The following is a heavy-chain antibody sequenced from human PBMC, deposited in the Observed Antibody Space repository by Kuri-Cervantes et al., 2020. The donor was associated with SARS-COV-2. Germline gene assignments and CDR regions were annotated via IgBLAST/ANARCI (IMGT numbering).Heavy chain of an antibody. J-gene: IGHJ4*02. CDR1: GFNFSTSD. CDR2: ISYDGKNK. CDR3: AKDRAGVHDF. V-gene: IGHV3-30*18. Sequence: GESLKISCVASGFNFSTSDMNWVRQAPGRGLEWVTFISYDGKNKKCLASGKGRFTISRDNSQNTLHLQMKSLRDEDTAIYYCAKDRAGVHDFWGQGTLVTVSS. D-gene: IGHD2-21*01.